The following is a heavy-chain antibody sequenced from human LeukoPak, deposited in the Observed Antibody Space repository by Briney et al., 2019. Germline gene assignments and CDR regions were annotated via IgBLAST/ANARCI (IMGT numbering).Heavy chain of an antibody. CDR2: INPNSGGT. Sequence: ASVTVSCKASGYTFTSYAMHWVRQAPGQRLEWMGRINPNSGGTNYAQKFQGRVTMTRDTSISTAYMELSRLRSDDTAVYYCARGHIHKYSSSWYVDYWGQGTLVTVSS. D-gene: IGHD6-13*01. CDR1: GYTFTSYA. V-gene: IGHV1-2*06. J-gene: IGHJ4*02. CDR3: ARGHIHKYSSSWYVDY.